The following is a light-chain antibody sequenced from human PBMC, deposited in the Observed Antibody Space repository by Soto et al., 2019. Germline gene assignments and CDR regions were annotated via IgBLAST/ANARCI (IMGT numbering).Light chain of an antibody. CDR2: GAA. CDR1: QSISTN. Sequence: EIVMTQSPAILSVSPGERATLACRANQSISTNLAWYQQKPGQAPRLLIYGAATRATGIPARFSGSGSGTDFTLTINSLQSKDFAVYYCQMYNNWAGTVGGGAKVEIK. CDR3: QMYNNWAGT. J-gene: IGKJ4*01. V-gene: IGKV3-15*01.